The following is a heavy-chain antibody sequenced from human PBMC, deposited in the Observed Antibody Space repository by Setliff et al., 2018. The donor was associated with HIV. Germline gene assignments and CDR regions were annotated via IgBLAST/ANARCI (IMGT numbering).Heavy chain of an antibody. J-gene: IGHJ4*02. V-gene: IGHV4-4*07. CDR3: ARSNPGITAGLLAY. D-gene: IGHD6-13*01. CDR2: IYTTGGT. Sequence: SETLSLTCNLSGVSIPTNYWNWIRQPAGKGLEWIGRIYTTGGTNYNPALKSRVAMSIDTSKNQISLKLNSVTAADTATYYCARSNPGITAGLLAYWGPGTLVTVSS. CDR1: GVSIPTNY.